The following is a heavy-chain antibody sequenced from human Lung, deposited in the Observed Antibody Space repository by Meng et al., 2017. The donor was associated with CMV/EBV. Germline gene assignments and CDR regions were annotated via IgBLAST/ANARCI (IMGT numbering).Heavy chain of an antibody. Sequence: SETLSLXCTVSGGSISSGDYYWSWIRQPPGKGLEWIGYIYYSGSTYYNPSLKSRVTISVDTSKNQFSLKLSSVTAADTAVYYCARGNWNDAFVLAYLGQGTXVTVSS. CDR3: ARGNWNDAFVLAY. J-gene: IGHJ4*02. D-gene: IGHD1-1*01. CDR1: GGSISSGDYY. V-gene: IGHV4-30-4*08. CDR2: IYYSGST.